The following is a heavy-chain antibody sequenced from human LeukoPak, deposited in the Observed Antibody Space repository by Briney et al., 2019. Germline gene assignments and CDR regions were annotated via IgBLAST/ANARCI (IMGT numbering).Heavy chain of an antibody. CDR1: GGSISSSSYY. CDR3: ARRSYDSSGYSVFDY. CDR2: IYYSGST. V-gene: IGHV4-39*01. D-gene: IGHD3-22*01. J-gene: IGHJ4*02. Sequence: NASETLSLTCTVSGGSISSSSYYWGWIRQPPGKGLEWIGSIYYSGSTYYNPSLKSRVTISVDTSKNQFSLKLSSVTAADTAVYYCARRSYDSSGYSVFDYWGQRTLVTVSS.